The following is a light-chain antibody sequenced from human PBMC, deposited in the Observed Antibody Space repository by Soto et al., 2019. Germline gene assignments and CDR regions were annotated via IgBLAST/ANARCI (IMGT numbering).Light chain of an antibody. CDR2: GAS. CDR1: QSVSNNY. CDR3: QPYNNWPLT. J-gene: IGKJ4*01. Sequence: EIVLTQSPGTLSLSPGERATLSCRASQSVSNNYLAWYQQKPGQAPRLLIYGASNRATGIPDRFSGSGSGTDFTLTISRLGPEDFAVYYCQPYNNWPLTFGGGTKVDIK. V-gene: IGKV3-20*01.